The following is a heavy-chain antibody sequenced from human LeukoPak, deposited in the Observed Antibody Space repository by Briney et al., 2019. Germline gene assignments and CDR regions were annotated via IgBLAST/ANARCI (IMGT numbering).Heavy chain of an antibody. CDR2: IYYSGST. D-gene: IGHD6-13*01. V-gene: IGHV4-59*12. J-gene: IGHJ3*02. Sequence: SETLSLTCTVSGGSISSYYWSWIRQPPGKGLEWIGSIYYSGSTYYNPSLKSRVTISVDTSKNQFSLKRSSVTAADTAVYYCARKLLAAAGPPADAFDIWGQGTMVTVSS. CDR1: GGSISSYY. CDR3: ARKLLAAAGPPADAFDI.